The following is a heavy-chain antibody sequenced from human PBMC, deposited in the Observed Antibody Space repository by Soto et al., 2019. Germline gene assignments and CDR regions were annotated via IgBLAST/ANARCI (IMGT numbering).Heavy chain of an antibody. D-gene: IGHD4-17*01. CDR3: AKDEVSRKYYGHSLDV. CDR2: IWYDGSGQ. J-gene: IGHJ6*02. V-gene: IGHV3-33*03. CDR1: GFTFSNYG. Sequence: QVQLVESGGGLVQPGRSLRLSCVVSGFTFSNYGMHWVRQAPGKGLERVADIWYDGSGQRYAGSVQGRFTISRDNSKNTLYLEINSLRVEDTAVYYCAKDEVSRKYYGHSLDVWGQGTKVTVSS.